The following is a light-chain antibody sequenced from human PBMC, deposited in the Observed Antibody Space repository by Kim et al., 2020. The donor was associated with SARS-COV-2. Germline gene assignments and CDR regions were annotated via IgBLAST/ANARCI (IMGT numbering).Light chain of an antibody. CDR1: QNINIY. CDR2: DAS. Sequence: EIVLTQSPATLSLSPGERATLSCRASQNINIYLAWYQQKPGQAPRLLIYDASDRATGIPVRFSGSGSGTDFTLTISSLEPEDFAVYYCQQRTNWPLYTFGQGTKLEI. CDR3: QQRTNWPLYT. V-gene: IGKV3-11*01. J-gene: IGKJ2*01.